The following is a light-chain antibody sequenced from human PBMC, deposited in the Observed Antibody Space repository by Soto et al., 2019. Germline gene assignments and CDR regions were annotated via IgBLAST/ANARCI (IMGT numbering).Light chain of an antibody. CDR2: GVS. V-gene: IGKV3-20*01. CDR3: QQYSSLPHT. Sequence: ENVLTQSPGILSLSPGERATLSCRATQSVTSSYFAWYQQKPGQAPRLLIYGVSSRATDIPDRFSGSGSGTDFTLTISRLEPEDFVVYYCQQYSSLPHTFGQGPKVDIK. J-gene: IGKJ2*01. CDR1: QSVTSSY.